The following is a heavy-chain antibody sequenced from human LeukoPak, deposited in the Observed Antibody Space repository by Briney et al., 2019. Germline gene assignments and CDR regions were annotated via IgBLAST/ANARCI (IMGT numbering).Heavy chain of an antibody. CDR3: ARDTVINEGF. V-gene: IGHV3-30*02. J-gene: IGHJ4*02. D-gene: IGHD4-17*01. CDR2: IRSDGGDK. CDR1: GFTFSTFG. Sequence: GGPLRLSCAASGFTFSTFGMHWVRQAPGKGLEWVAFIRSDGGDKYYADSVKGRFTLSRDNSKNTLYLQVNSLRAEDAAVYYCARDTVINEGFWGQGTLVTVSS.